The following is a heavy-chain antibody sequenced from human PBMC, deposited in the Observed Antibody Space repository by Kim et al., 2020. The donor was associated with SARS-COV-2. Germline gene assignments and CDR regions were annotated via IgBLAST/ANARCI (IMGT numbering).Heavy chain of an antibody. D-gene: IGHD3-22*01. CDR2: IWSGGTT. V-gene: IGHV3-53*01. Sequence: GGSLRLSCAASGFTVSSNYMSWVRQAPGKGLEWVSVIWSGGTTYYADYVKGRFTISRDGSKNTMYLQMNSLSAEDTAVYYCARVNYHDSSGYHTPFDYWGQGTLVTVSS. J-gene: IGHJ4*02. CDR3: ARVNYHDSSGYHTPFDY. CDR1: GFTVSSNY.